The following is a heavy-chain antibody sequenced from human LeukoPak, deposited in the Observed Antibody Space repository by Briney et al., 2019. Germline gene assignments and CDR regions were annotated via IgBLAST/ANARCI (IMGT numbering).Heavy chain of an antibody. CDR1: GFTFSSHG. V-gene: IGHV3-33*06. CDR2: IWFDGTNK. D-gene: IGHD6-19*01. CDR3: AKARGSGWHDPWYLDY. J-gene: IGHJ4*02. Sequence: AGGSLRLSCAASGFTFSSHGMHWVRQAPGTGLELVAVIWFDGTNKYYGDSVRGRFTISRDNSKNRLYLQMNSLRAEDTAVYYCAKARGSGWHDPWYLDYWGQGTLVTVSS.